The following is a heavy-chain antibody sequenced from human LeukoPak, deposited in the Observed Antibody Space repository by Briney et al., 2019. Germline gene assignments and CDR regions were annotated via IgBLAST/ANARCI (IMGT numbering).Heavy chain of an antibody. V-gene: IGHV3-74*01. D-gene: IGHD6-13*01. CDR1: GFSFTNYW. Sequence: GGSLRLSCAASGFSFTNYWMHWVRQAPGKGLVWGSRVKSDGTTVNYGDFVKGRFTISRDNAKNRLYLQMNSLRVEDTALYFCARLVRDHSSTWGAFDSWGQGTLVTVSS. J-gene: IGHJ4*02. CDR3: ARLVRDHSSTWGAFDS. CDR2: VKSDGTTV.